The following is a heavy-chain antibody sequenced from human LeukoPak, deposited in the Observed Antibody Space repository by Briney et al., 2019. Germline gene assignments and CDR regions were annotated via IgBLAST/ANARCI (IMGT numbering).Heavy chain of an antibody. V-gene: IGHV1-18*01. CDR3: ARGNYDYVWGSYRYSP. CDR1: GYTFTSYG. D-gene: IGHD3-16*02. CDR2: ISAYNGNT. J-gene: IGHJ5*02. Sequence: ASVKVSCKASGYTFTSYGISWVRQAPGQGLEWMGWISAYNGNTNYAQKLQGRVTMTTDTSTSTAYMELRSLRSDDTAVYYCARGNYDYVWGSYRYSPWGQGILVTVSS.